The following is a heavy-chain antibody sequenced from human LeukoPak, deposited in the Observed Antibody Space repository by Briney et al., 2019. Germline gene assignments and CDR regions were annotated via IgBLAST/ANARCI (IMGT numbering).Heavy chain of an antibody. CDR1: GFTFSSYA. D-gene: IGHD5-24*01. CDR2: ISDNAATT. V-gene: IGHV3-23*01. J-gene: IGHJ4*02. Sequence: GGSLRLSCAASGFTFSSYAMNWVRQAPGEGLEWVSSISDNAATTYFADSVKGRFTISRDNSKSTLYLQMNSLRAEDTAVYYCARGGMATITPFDYWGQGTLVTVSS. CDR3: ARGGMATITPFDY.